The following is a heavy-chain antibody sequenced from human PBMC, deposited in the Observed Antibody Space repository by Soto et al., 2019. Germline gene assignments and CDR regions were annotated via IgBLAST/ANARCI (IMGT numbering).Heavy chain of an antibody. CDR3: AKGLLAIVGTTLPRDAFNI. J-gene: IGHJ3*02. Sequence: QVQLVESGGGVVQPGRSLRLSCAASGFSFTTYVMHWVRQAPGKGLEWVAVISHDGSYKYYGDAVKGRLTISRETSKNAGYLEMNSLRPEDTAVYYCAKGLLAIVGTTLPRDAFNIWGQGTMVTFSS. V-gene: IGHV3-30*18. CDR1: GFSFTTYV. D-gene: IGHD1-26*01. CDR2: ISHDGSYK.